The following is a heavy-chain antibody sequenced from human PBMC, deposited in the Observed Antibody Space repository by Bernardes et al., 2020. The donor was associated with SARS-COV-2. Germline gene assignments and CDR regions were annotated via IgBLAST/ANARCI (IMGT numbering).Heavy chain of an antibody. J-gene: IGHJ4*02. Sequence: ETLSLTCTVSGGSISSSSYYWGWIRQPPGKGLEWIGSIYYSGSTYYNPSLKSRVTISVDTSKNQFSLKLSSVTAADTAVYYCARHDQWELLAHYFDYWGQGTLVTVSS. CDR1: GGSISSSSYY. V-gene: IGHV4-39*01. CDR2: IYYSGST. CDR3: ARHDQWELLAHYFDY. D-gene: IGHD1-26*01.